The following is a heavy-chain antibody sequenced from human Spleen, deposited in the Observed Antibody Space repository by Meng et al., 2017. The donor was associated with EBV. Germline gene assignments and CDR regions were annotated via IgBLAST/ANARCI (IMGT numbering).Heavy chain of an antibody. V-gene: IGHV1-69*06. CDR3: ASESGRGYTPDY. J-gene: IGHJ4*02. Sequence: QVQFVESVAEVRKPGSSVKVSCKTSGGPFNSDAISWVRQAPGQGLEWIGGLIPMLGAPNYAQKFQDRVTIIADKSTSTHYMELSSLRSDDTAVYYCASESGRGYTPDYWGRGTLVTVSS. CDR2: LIPMLGAP. CDR1: GGPFNSDA. D-gene: IGHD3-10*01.